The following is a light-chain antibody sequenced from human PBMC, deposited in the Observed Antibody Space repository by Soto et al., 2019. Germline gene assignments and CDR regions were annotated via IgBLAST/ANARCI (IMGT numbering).Light chain of an antibody. Sequence: VLTQTPLSSPVTLGQPASISCRSSQSLVYSDGNTYLSWLQQRPGQPPRLLIYQVSNRFSGGPARFSGSGAGTDFTLKISRVEAEDVGVYSCIQFSHFPRTFGQGTKVEIK. V-gene: IGKV2-24*01. J-gene: IGKJ1*01. CDR1: QSLVYSDGNTY. CDR3: IQFSHFPRT. CDR2: QVS.